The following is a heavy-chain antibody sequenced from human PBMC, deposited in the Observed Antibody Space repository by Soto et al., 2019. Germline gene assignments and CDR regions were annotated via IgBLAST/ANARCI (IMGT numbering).Heavy chain of an antibody. J-gene: IGHJ5*02. V-gene: IGHV3-30-3*01. CDR1: GFTFSSHA. CDR3: ARHVASTVTTSDWFDP. D-gene: IGHD4-4*01. Sequence: LRLSCAASGFTFSSHAMHWVRQAPGKGLEWVAIISYDGSTIFYGDSVKGRFTISRDNSKNTLYLHMSSLRPDDTAVYFCARHVASTVTTSDWFDPWGQGTLVTVSS. CDR2: ISYDGSTI.